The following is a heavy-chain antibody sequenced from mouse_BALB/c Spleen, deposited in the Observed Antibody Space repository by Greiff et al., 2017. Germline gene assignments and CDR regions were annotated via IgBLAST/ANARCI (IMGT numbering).Heavy chain of an antibody. Sequence: EVQLVESGGGLVKPGGSLKLSCAASGFTFSSYAMSWVRQTPEKRLEWVASISSGGSTYYPDSVKGRFTISRDNARNILYLQMSSLRSEDTAMYYCAREGAIDGYWYFDVWGAGTTVTVSS. D-gene: IGHD2-3*01. CDR3: AREGAIDGYWYFDV. V-gene: IGHV5-6-5*01. J-gene: IGHJ1*01. CDR1: GFTFSSYA. CDR2: ISSGGST.